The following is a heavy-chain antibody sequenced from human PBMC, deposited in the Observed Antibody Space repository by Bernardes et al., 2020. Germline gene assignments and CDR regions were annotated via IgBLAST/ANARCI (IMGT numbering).Heavy chain of an antibody. J-gene: IGHJ5*02. CDR2: FDPEDGET. Sequence: ASVKVSCKVSGYTLTELSMHWVRQAPGKGLEWMGGFDPEDGETIYAQKFQGRVTMTEDTSTDTAYMELSSLRSEDTAVYYCATDCSYSGGSCYSGWFDPWGQGTLVTVSS. V-gene: IGHV1-24*01. CDR1: GYTLTELS. D-gene: IGHD2-15*01. CDR3: ATDCSYSGGSCYSGWFDP.